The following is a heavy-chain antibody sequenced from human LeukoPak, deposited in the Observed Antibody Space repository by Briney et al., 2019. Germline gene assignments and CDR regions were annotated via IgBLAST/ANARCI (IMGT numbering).Heavy chain of an antibody. V-gene: IGHV1-8*01. J-gene: IGHJ6*03. CDR3: AIRYGSGEKYYYYYYMDV. CDR1: GYTFTSYD. Sequence: GASVKVSCKASGYTFTSYDINWVRQATGQGLEWMGWMNPNSGNTGYAQKFQGRVTMTRNTSISTAYMELSGLRSEDTAVYYCAIRYGSGEKYYYYYYMDVWGKGTTVTVSS. CDR2: MNPNSGNT. D-gene: IGHD3-10*01.